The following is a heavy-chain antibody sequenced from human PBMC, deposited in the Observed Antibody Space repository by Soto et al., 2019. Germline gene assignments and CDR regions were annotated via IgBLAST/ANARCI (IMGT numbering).Heavy chain of an antibody. CDR1: GFTFSSYG. J-gene: IGHJ2*01. D-gene: IGHD2-21*02. CDR3: ARDPARTYCGGDCYTPYWYFDL. Sequence: VQLVESGGGVVQPGRSLRLSCAASGFTFSSYGMHWVRQAPGKGLEWVAVIWYDGSNKYYADSVKGRFTISRDNSKNTLYLQMNSLRAEDTAVYYCARDPARTYCGGDCYTPYWYFDLWGRGTLVTVSS. V-gene: IGHV3-33*01. CDR2: IWYDGSNK.